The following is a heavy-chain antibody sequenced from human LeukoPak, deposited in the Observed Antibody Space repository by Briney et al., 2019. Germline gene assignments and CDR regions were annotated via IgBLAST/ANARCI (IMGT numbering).Heavy chain of an antibody. J-gene: IGHJ5*02. CDR1: GVSFSGYY. CDR2: INHSGST. Sequence: SETLSLTCAVYGVSFSGYYWSWIRQPPGKGLEWIGEINHSGSTNYNPSLKSRVTISVDTSKNQFSLKLSSVTAADTAVYYCARGPMVRGPRGGWFDPWGQGTLVTVSS. V-gene: IGHV4-34*01. CDR3: ARGPMVRGPRGGWFDP. D-gene: IGHD3-10*01.